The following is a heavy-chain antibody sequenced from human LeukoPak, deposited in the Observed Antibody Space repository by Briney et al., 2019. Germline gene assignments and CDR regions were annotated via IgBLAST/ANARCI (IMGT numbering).Heavy chain of an antibody. CDR1: GDSINNYY. J-gene: IGHJ4*01. V-gene: IGHV4-59*01. D-gene: IGHD5-12*01. CDR3: WRHSPVPTM. Sequence: SETPSLTCIVSGDSINNYYWSWIRQPPGKGLEWIGYVYYSGSTHYNPSLESRVTRSEDKFRNHFSLTLSPFAAAGPALYYRWRHSPVPTMWSQGTLVTVP. CDR2: VYYSGST.